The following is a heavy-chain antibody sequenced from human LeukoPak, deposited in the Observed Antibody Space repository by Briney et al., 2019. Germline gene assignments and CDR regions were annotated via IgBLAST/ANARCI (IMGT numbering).Heavy chain of an antibody. J-gene: IGHJ5*02. Sequence: SQTLSLTCAISGDSVSSNSVTWNWSRQSPPRGLERLGRTYYRSTWYNDYAVSVRGRITVNPDTSKNQFSLHLNSVTPEDTAVYYCARRLTQYDCFDPWGQGILVTVSS. CDR3: ARRLTQYDCFDP. V-gene: IGHV6-1*01. D-gene: IGHD2-2*01. CDR1: GDSVSSNSVT. CDR2: TYYRSTWYN.